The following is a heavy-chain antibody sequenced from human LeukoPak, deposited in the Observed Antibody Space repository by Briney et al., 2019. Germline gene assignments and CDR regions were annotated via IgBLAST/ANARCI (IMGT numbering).Heavy chain of an antibody. D-gene: IGHD3-10*01. CDR3: AIDALWFGELFHFRWFDP. CDR2: IYYSGST. V-gene: IGHV4-30-4*01. Sequence: PSQTLSLTCTVSGGSISSGDYYWRWIRQPPGKGLEWIGYIYYSGSTYYNPSLKSRVTISVDTSRNQFSLMLSSVTAADTAVYYCAIDALWFGELFHFRWFDPWGQGTLVTVSS. J-gene: IGHJ5*02. CDR1: GGSISSGDYY.